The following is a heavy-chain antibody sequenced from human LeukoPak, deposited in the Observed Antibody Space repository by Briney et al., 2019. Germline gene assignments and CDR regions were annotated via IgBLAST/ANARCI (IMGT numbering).Heavy chain of an antibody. CDR3: AKDGRGGDCTSASCTNWFGP. D-gene: IGHD2-2*01. J-gene: IGHJ5*02. CDR2: IGGSGGVT. CDR1: GFTFSTYA. Sequence: PGGSLRLSCAASGFTFSTYALTWVRQAPGKGLEWVSTIGGSGGVTYYADSVKGRFTISRDNSKNTLYLQMSSLRAEDTAVYYCAKDGRGGDCTSASCTNWFGPWGQGTLVTVSS. V-gene: IGHV3-23*01.